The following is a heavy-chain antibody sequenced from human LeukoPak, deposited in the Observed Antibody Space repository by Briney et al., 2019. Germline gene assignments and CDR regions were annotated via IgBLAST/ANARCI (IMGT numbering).Heavy chain of an antibody. CDR1: GYTFTSYG. CDR3: ARDREGDCSSTSCPGGVIDY. J-gene: IGHJ4*02. V-gene: IGHV1-18*01. D-gene: IGHD2-2*01. Sequence: ASVKVSCKASGYTFTSYGISWVRQAPGQGLEWMGWISAYNGNTNYAQKLQGRVTMTTDTSTSTAYMELRSLRSDDTAVYYCARDREGDCSSTSCPGGVIDYWGQGTLATVSS. CDR2: ISAYNGNT.